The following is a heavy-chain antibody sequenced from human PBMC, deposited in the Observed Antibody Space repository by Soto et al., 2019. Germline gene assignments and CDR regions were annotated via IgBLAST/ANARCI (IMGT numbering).Heavy chain of an antibody. V-gene: IGHV4-59*01. Sequence: QVHLQESGPGLVKPSETMSLTCTASGASIRNFYWNWVRQFPGKGLEWIGHIYNGERTNYNPSLKSRVTISVDTSKNQFSLKLSSVTVADTAVYYCAQPTGWPGFDYWGQGTLVAVSS. J-gene: IGHJ4*02. CDR1: GASIRNFY. CDR3: AQPTGWPGFDY. D-gene: IGHD6-19*01. CDR2: IYNGERT.